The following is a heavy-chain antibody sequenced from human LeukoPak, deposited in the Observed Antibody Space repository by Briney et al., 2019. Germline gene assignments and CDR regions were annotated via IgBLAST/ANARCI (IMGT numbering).Heavy chain of an antibody. CDR3: AKDMCKESCDYFDY. J-gene: IGHJ4*02. CDR2: INSDGSST. V-gene: IGHV3-74*01. CDR1: GFTFSSYW. D-gene: IGHD3-10*02. Sequence: GGSLRLSCAASGFTFSSYWMHWVRQAPGKGLVWVSRINSDGSSTSYADSVKGRFTISRDNAKNTLYLQMNSLRAEDMALYYCAKDMCKESCDYFDYWGQGTLVTVSS.